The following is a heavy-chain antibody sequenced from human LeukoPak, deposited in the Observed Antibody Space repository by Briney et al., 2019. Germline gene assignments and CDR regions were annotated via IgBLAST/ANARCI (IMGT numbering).Heavy chain of an antibody. CDR3: ARRALESGTRACDY. J-gene: IGHJ4*02. CDR1: GFTFSSYA. D-gene: IGHD6-13*01. CDR2: ISYDGSNK. V-gene: IGHV3-30-3*01. Sequence: HPGGSLRLSCAASGFTFSSYAMHWVRQAPGKGLEWVAVISYDGSNKYYADSVKGRFTISRDNAKNTMYLQMNSLRVEDTAVYYCARRALESGTRACDYWGQGTQVTVSS.